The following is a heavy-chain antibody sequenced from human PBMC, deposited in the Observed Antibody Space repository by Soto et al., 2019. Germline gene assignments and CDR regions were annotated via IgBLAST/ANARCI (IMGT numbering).Heavy chain of an antibody. CDR3: ARDSEPLANYYDSSGYYPMFDY. V-gene: IGHV1-3*01. Sequence: QVQLVQSGAEVKKPGASVKVSCKASGYTFTSYAMHWVRQAPGQRLEWMGWINAGNGNTKYSQKFQGRVTITRDTSASPAYMELSSLRSEDTAVYYCARDSEPLANYYDSSGYYPMFDYWGQGTLVTVSS. J-gene: IGHJ4*02. CDR2: INAGNGNT. D-gene: IGHD3-22*01. CDR1: GYTFTSYA.